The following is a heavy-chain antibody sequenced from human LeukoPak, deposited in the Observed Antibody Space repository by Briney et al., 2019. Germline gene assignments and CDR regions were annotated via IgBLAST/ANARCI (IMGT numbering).Heavy chain of an antibody. CDR1: RFTFDDYA. J-gene: IGHJ4*02. Sequence: GGSLRLSCAASRFTFDDYAMHWVRQAPGKGLEWVANIKQDGSEKYYVDSVKGRFTISRDNAKNSLYLQMNSLRAEDTAVYYCARAPGEWLVRAYFDYWGQGTLVTVFS. CDR3: ARAPGEWLVRAYFDY. V-gene: IGHV3-7*01. D-gene: IGHD6-19*01. CDR2: IKQDGSEK.